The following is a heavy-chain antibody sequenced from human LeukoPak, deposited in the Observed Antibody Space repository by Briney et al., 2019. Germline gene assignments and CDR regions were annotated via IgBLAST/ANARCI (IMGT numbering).Heavy chain of an antibody. Sequence: SQTLSLTCTVSGGSISSGGYYWSWIRQHPGKGLEWIGYIYYSGSTYYNPSLKSRVTISVDTSKNQFSLKLSSVTAADTAVYYCARGAYSSSWTPGAFDIWGQGTMVTVSS. V-gene: IGHV4-31*03. J-gene: IGHJ3*02. CDR2: IYYSGST. CDR1: GGSISSGGYY. CDR3: ARGAYSSSWTPGAFDI. D-gene: IGHD6-13*01.